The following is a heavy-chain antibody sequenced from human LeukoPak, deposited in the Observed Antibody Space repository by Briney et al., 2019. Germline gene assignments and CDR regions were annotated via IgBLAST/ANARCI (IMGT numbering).Heavy chain of an antibody. Sequence: GGSLRLSCAASGFTFSSYVMHWVRQAPGKGLEWVAVISDDGRNKYYADSVKGRFTISRDNSKNTLYLQMNSLRAEDTAIYYCAKDALLLSTNGAFDIWGQGTMVTVSS. CDR1: GFTFSSYV. D-gene: IGHD2/OR15-2a*01. CDR3: AKDALLLSTNGAFDI. V-gene: IGHV3-30*04. CDR2: ISDDGRNK. J-gene: IGHJ3*02.